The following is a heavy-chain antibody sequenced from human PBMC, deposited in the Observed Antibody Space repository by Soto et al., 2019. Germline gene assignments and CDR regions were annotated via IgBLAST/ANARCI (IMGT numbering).Heavy chain of an antibody. CDR1: GFTFSDYY. J-gene: IGHJ6*02. D-gene: IGHD5-18*01. CDR2: ISSSSSYT. V-gene: IGHV3-11*06. CDR3: AVDKAMAYYYGMDV. Sequence: PGGSLRLSCAASGFTFSDYYMSWIRQAPGKGLEWVSYISSSSSYTNYADSVKGRFTISRDNAKNSLYLQMNSLRAEDTAVYYCAVDKAMAYYYGMDVWGQGTTVTVSS.